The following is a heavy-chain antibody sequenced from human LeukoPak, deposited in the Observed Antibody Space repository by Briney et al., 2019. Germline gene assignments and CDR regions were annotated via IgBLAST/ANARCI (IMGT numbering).Heavy chain of an antibody. Sequence: PSEALSLTCTVSDGSINTYYWSWIRQPPGKGLEWIGYIYYSGSTNYNPSLKSRVTISLDTSKNKFSPRLNSVTAADTAVYYCARGGPVGVDYWGQGTLVTVSS. CDR1: DGSINTYY. J-gene: IGHJ4*02. CDR3: ARGGPVGVDY. D-gene: IGHD3-10*01. V-gene: IGHV4-59*01. CDR2: IYYSGST.